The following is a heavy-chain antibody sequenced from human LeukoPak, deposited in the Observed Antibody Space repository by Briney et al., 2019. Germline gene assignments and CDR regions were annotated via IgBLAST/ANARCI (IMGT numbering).Heavy chain of an antibody. CDR3: ARVGDGLNDAFDI. CDR2: INPNSGGT. V-gene: IGHV1-2*06. Sequence: ASVKVSCKASGYTFTGYYMNWVRQAPGQGLEWMGRINPNSGGTNYAQKFQGRVTMTRDTSISTAYMELSRVRSDDTAVYYCARVGDGLNDAFDIWGQGTMVTVSS. D-gene: IGHD5-24*01. CDR1: GYTFTGYY. J-gene: IGHJ3*02.